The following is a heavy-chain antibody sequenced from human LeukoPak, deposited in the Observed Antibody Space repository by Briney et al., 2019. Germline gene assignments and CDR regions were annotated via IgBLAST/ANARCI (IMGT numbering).Heavy chain of an antibody. Sequence: GESLKISCKGSGYSFTSYWIGWVRQMPGKGLEWMGIIYPGDSDTRYSPSFQGQVTISADKSISTAYLQWSSLKVSDTAMYYCAVIPGRRGKQEYFDYWGQGTLVTVSS. J-gene: IGHJ4*02. CDR3: AVIPGRRGKQEYFDY. CDR1: GYSFTSYW. CDR2: IYPGDSDT. D-gene: IGHD3-10*01. V-gene: IGHV5-51*01.